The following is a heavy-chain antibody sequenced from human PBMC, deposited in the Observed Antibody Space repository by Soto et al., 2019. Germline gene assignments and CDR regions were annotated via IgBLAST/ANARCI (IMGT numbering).Heavy chain of an antibody. V-gene: IGHV3-11*06. CDR1: GFTFSDFY. D-gene: IGHD3-16*01. CDR2: ISGSGSDT. Sequence: GGSLRLSCAASGFTFSDFYMGWIRQAPGKGLEWLSYISGSGSDTNYADSVKGRFTISRDNARNSLSLQMNSLRAEDTAVYYCLNGDYYVGPGTLVTVSS. J-gene: IGHJ4*02. CDR3: LNGDYY.